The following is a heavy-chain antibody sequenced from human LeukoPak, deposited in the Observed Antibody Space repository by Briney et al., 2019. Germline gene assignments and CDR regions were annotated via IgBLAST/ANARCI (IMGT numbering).Heavy chain of an antibody. D-gene: IGHD5-18*01. Sequence: KASETLSLTCTVSGGSISSYHWSWIRQPPGKGLEWIGYIYYSGSTNYNPSLKSRVTISVDTSKNQFSLKLSSVTAADTAVYYCARMVDTAMGPGDYWGQGTLVTVSS. CDR3: ARMVDTAMGPGDY. CDR1: GGSISSYH. V-gene: IGHV4-59*01. CDR2: IYYSGST. J-gene: IGHJ4*02.